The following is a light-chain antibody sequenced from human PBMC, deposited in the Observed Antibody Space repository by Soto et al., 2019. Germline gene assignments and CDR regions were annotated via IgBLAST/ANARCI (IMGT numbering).Light chain of an antibody. V-gene: IGKV1-12*01. Sequence: DIQMTQSPSSVSASVGDRVTITCRASQGISSYLAWYQQKPGKAPNLLIYAASSLHSGVPSRFGGSGSGTDFTLTISSLQPEDFATYYCQQANSFPVTFGGGTKVEIK. CDR3: QQANSFPVT. CDR1: QGISSY. J-gene: IGKJ4*01. CDR2: AAS.